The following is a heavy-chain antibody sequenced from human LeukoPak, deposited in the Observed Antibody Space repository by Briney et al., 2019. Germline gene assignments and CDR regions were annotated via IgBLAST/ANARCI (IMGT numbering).Heavy chain of an antibody. CDR3: ARGRGKFYGSGSYYNGDYGMDV. CDR2: INHSGST. J-gene: IGHJ6*04. D-gene: IGHD3-10*01. Sequence: SETLSLTCAVYGGSFSGYYWSWLRQPPGKGLEWIGEINHSGSTNYNPSLKSRVTISVDTSKNQFSLKLTSVTAADTAVFYCARGRGKFYGSGSYYNGDYGMDVWGKGTTVTVSS. V-gene: IGHV4-34*01. CDR1: GGSFSGYY.